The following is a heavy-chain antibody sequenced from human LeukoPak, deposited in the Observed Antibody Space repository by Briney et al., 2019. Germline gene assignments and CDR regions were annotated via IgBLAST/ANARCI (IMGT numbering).Heavy chain of an antibody. CDR2: ISSSGSTM. J-gene: IGHJ4*02. D-gene: IGHD2-15*01. CDR3: AKSGLNRFDY. Sequence: PGGSLRLSCAASGFTFSSYEINWVRQAPGKGLEWVSYISSSGSTMYYADSVKGRFTISRDNAKKSLNLQMNSLRAEDTAIYYCAKSGLNRFDYWGQGTLVTVSS. CDR1: GFTFSSYE. V-gene: IGHV3-48*03.